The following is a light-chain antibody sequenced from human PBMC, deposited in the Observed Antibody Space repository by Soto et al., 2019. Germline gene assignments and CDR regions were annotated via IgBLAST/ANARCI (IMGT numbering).Light chain of an antibody. CDR3: ATWDASLSGWV. J-gene: IGLJ3*02. CDR1: SSNIGRNF. CDR2: KND. Sequence: QSVVSQPPSASGTPGQRVTVSCYGRSSNIGRNFVYWYQQFPGTAPKLLIFKNDQRPSGVPDRFSGSKSGTSASLAISGLRSDDEADYYCATWDASLSGWVFGGGTKLTVL. V-gene: IGLV1-47*01.